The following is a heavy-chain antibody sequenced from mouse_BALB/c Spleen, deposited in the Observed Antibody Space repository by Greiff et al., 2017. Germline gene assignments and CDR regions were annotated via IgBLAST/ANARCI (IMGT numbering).Heavy chain of an antibody. CDR1: GFNIKDTY. Sequence: EVQLQQSGAELVKPGASVKLSCTASGFNIKDTYMHWVKQRPEQGLEWIGRIDPANGNTKYDPKFQGKATITADTSSNTAYLQLSSLTSEDTAVYYCARESLYYGYDAMDYWGQGTSVTVSS. CDR3: ARESLYYGYDAMDY. CDR2: IDPANGNT. V-gene: IGHV14-3*02. J-gene: IGHJ4*01. D-gene: IGHD1-2*01.